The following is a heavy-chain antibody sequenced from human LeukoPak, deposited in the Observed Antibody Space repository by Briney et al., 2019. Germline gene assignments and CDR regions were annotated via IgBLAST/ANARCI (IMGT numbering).Heavy chain of an antibody. D-gene: IGHD4-17*01. CDR2: IYYSGST. CDR3: AGHSDYGDYEAEVWFDP. Sequence: PSETLSLTCTVSGGSISSYYWSWIRQPPGKGLEWIGYIYYSGSTNYNPSLKSRVTISVDTSKNQFSLKLSSVTAADTAVYYCAGHSDYGDYEAEVWFDPWGQGTLVTVSS. J-gene: IGHJ5*02. V-gene: IGHV4-59*08. CDR1: GGSISSYY.